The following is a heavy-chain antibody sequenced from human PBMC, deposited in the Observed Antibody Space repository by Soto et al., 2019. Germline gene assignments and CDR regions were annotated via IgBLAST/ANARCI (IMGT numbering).Heavy chain of an antibody. Sequence: SQTLSLTCAVYGGSFSGFYWSRIRQQPGKGLEWIGEINHSGSTNYNPSLKSRVTISVDTSKNQFSLKLSSVTAADTAVYYCARGKDYSYYYYYYMDVWGKGTTVTVSS. J-gene: IGHJ6*03. CDR1: GGSFSGFY. CDR3: ARGKDYSYYYYYYMDV. D-gene: IGHD4-4*01. V-gene: IGHV4-34*01. CDR2: INHSGST.